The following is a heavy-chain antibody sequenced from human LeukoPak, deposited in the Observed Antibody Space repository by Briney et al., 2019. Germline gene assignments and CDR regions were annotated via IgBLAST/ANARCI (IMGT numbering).Heavy chain of an antibody. J-gene: IGHJ6*02. CDR3: ARGTGYSGYGSYYYYYYGMDV. CDR1: GDIVSSNSAA. Sequence: SQTLSLTCAISGDIVSSNSAAWNWIRQSPSRGLEWLGRTYYRSEWYNDYAVSVKSRITINPDTSKNQFSLQLNSVTPEDTAVYYCARGTGYSGYGSYYYYYYGMDVWGQGTTVTVSS. CDR2: TYYRSEWYN. D-gene: IGHD5-12*01. V-gene: IGHV6-1*01.